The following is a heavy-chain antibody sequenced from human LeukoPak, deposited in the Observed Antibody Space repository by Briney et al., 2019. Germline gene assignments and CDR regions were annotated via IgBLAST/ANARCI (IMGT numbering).Heavy chain of an antibody. CDR2: INHSGST. D-gene: IGHD6-19*01. CDR1: GGSFSGYY. V-gene: IGHV4-34*01. J-gene: IGHJ4*02. CDR3: ARDGQWLYDY. Sequence: SETLSLTCAVYGGSFSGYYWSWIRQPPGKGLEWIGEINHSGSTNYNPSLKSRVTISVDTSKNQFSLKLSSVTAADTAVYYCARDGQWLYDYWGQGTLVTVSS.